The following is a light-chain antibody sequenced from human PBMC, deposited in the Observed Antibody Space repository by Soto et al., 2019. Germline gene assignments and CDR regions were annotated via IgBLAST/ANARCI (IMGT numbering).Light chain of an antibody. CDR1: TGAVTKGFS. CDR2: SIN. V-gene: IGLV7-43*01. CDR3: LLLYCGAYF. J-gene: IGLJ1*01. Sequence: QAVVTQEPSLTVSPGGTVTLTCASSTGAVTKGFSPNWLQQRPGQPPRALMYSINRTHSWTPARFSGSLLGGKAALTLSGVQPEDDAVYYCLLLYCGAYFFGTGTKVTVL.